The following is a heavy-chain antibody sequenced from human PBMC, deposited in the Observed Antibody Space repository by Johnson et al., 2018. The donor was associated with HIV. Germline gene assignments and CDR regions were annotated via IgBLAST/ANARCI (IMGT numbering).Heavy chain of an antibody. CDR2: IYSGGST. CDR1: GFTVSSNY. D-gene: IGHD1-26*01. V-gene: IGHV3-66*02. CDR3: ARDFLRGIVGATGAFDI. Sequence: MQLVESGGGLVQPGGSLRLSCAASGFTVSSNYMSWVRQAPGKGLEWVSVIYSGGSTYYADSVKGRLTISRDNSKNTLYLQMNSLRAEDTAVYYCARDFLRGIVGATGAFDIWGQGTMVTVSS. J-gene: IGHJ3*02.